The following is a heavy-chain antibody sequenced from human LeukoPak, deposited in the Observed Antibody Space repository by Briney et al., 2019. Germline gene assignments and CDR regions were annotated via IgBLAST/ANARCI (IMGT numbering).Heavy chain of an antibody. J-gene: IGHJ6*03. CDR2: ISSSGSTK. D-gene: IGHD6-13*01. V-gene: IGHV3-48*03. Sequence: PGGSLRLSCAASGFTFSSYEMNWVRQAPGKGLEWVSYISSSGSTKYYADSVKGRFTISRDNAKNSLYLQMNSLRAEDTAVYYCARCAYSSSWYPRVDYMDVWGKGTTVTVSS. CDR3: ARCAYSSSWYPRVDYMDV. CDR1: GFTFSSYE.